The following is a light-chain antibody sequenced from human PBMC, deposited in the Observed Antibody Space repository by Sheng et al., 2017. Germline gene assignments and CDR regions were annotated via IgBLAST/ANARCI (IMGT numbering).Light chain of an antibody. Sequence: SYELTQPPSVSVSPGQTASITCSGDKLGDKYACWYQQKPGQSPVLVIYQDSKRPSGIPERFSGSNSGNTATLTISGTQPMDEADYYCQAWDSSTNYVFGTGTKVT. J-gene: IGLJ1*01. CDR1: KLGDKY. CDR3: QAWDSSTNYV. V-gene: IGLV3-1*01. CDR2: QDS.